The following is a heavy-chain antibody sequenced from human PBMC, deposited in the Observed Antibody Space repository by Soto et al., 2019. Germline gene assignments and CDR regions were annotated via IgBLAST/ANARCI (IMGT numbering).Heavy chain of an antibody. J-gene: IGHJ4*02. V-gene: IGHV1-69*01. D-gene: IGHD2-21*02. CDR2: IIPFFGTP. CDR1: GGTFTNDA. Sequence: QVHLVQSGAEVKKSGSSVRVSCTASGGTFTNDAISWVRQAPGQGLEWLGRIIPFFGTPDYSQSFQGRLTITADESTGTAYMDLRSLRSDDTAVYYCAREVVTETTLGYFDFWGQGTLVTVSS. CDR3: AREVVTETTLGYFDF.